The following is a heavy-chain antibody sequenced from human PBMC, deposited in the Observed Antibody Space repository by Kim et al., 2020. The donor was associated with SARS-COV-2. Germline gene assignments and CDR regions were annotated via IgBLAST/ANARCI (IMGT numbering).Heavy chain of an antibody. CDR3: TTDATFYDILTGNDY. Sequence: GGSLRLSCAASGFTFSNAWMSWVRQAPGKGLEWVGRIKSKTDGGTTDYAAPVKGRFTISRDDSKNTLYLQMNSLKTEDTAVYYCTTDATFYDILTGNDYWGQGTLVTVSS. J-gene: IGHJ4*02. V-gene: IGHV3-15*01. D-gene: IGHD3-9*01. CDR1: GFTFSNAW. CDR2: IKSKTDGGTT.